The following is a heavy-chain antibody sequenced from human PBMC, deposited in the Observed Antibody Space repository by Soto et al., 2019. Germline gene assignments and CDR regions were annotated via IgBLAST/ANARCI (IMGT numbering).Heavy chain of an antibody. CDR3: ASRDPGASVDY. J-gene: IGHJ4*02. CDR2: MYRSGST. V-gene: IGHV4-4*02. Sequence: SETLSLTCAVSGGSFTSNNWWTWVRQPPGEGLEWIGEMYRSGSTNYNPSLKSRVTISLDKSENQFSLKVTSLTAADTAVYYCASRDPGASVDYWGQGTLVTVSS. D-gene: IGHD1-26*01. CDR1: GGSFTSNNW.